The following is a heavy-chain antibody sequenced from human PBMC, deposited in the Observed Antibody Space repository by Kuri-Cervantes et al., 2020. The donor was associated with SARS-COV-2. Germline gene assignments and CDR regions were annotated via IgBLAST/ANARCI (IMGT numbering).Heavy chain of an antibody. J-gene: IGHJ5*02. D-gene: IGHD5-18*01. V-gene: IGHV4-39*01. CDR2: IYYSGST. CDR3: ARHRYSYGTPDWFDP. CDR1: GGSISSSSYY. Sequence: GSLRLSCTVSGGSISSSSYYWGWIRQPPGKGLEWIGSIYYSGSTYCNPSLKSRVTISVDTSKNQFSLKLSSVTAADTAVYYCARHRYSYGTPDWFDPWGQGTLVTVSS.